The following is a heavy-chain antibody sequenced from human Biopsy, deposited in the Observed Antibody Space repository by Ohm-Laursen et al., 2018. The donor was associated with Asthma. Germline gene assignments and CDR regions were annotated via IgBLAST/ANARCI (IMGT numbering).Heavy chain of an antibody. D-gene: IGHD2-2*01. J-gene: IGHJ4*02. CDR1: GGTFNTYV. Sequence: SVKVSCKSLGGTFNTYVIGWVRQAPGQGLEWMGGINSVFGTTTYPQKFQDRVTITADDSTSTVYMELSSLRSEDTAGYYCARKGGSCISRTCYSLDFWGQGTLVTVSS. CDR3: ARKGGSCISRTCYSLDF. CDR2: INSVFGTT. V-gene: IGHV1-69*13.